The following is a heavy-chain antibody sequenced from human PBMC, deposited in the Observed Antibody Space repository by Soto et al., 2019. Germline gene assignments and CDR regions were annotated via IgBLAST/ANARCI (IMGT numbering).Heavy chain of an antibody. D-gene: IGHD6-13*01. CDR2: IIPIFGTA. CDR1: GGTFSSYA. CDR3: ARGKEGSPYLDY. Sequence: QVQLVQSGAEVKKPGSSVKVSCKASGGTFSSYAISWVRQAPGQGLAWMGGIIPIFGTANYAQKFQGRVTITADESTSTAYMELTSLSSEDTDVYYCARGKEGSPYLDYWGQGTLVTVSS. J-gene: IGHJ4*02. V-gene: IGHV1-69*01.